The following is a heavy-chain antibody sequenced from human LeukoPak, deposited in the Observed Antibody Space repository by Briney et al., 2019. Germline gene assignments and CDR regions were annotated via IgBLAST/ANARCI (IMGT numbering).Heavy chain of an antibody. CDR1: GFTFSSYG. D-gene: IGHD2-2*01. Sequence: PGGSLRLSCAASGFTFSSYGMHWVRQAPGKGLEWVAVISYDGSNKYYADSVKGRFTISRDNSKNTLYLQMNSLRAEDTAVYYSAKEPFSSPPYYFDYWGQGTLVTVSS. J-gene: IGHJ4*02. V-gene: IGHV3-30*18. CDR2: ISYDGSNK. CDR3: AKEPFSSPPYYFDY.